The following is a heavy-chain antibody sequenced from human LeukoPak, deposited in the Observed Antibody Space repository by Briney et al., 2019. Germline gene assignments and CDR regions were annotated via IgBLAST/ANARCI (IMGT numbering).Heavy chain of an antibody. D-gene: IGHD4-17*01. V-gene: IGHV4-59*01. CDR3: ARGTTVTTLVWFDP. Sequence: SETLSLTCTVSGGSISSYYWSWIRQPPGKGLEWIGYIYYSGSTNYNPSLKSRVTISVDTSKNQFSLKLSSVTAADTAVYYCARGTTVTTLVWFDPWGQGTLVTDSS. CDR1: GGSISSYY. CDR2: IYYSGST. J-gene: IGHJ5*02.